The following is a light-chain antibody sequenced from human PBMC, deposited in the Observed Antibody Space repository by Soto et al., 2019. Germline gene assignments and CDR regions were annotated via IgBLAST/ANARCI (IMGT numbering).Light chain of an antibody. CDR1: QSVSSNS. J-gene: IGKJ2*01. CDR3: QQYGSSLYT. Sequence: EIVLTQSPGTLSLSPGERATLSCRASQSVSSNSLNWYQQKPGQAPRLLIYGASSRATGIPDRFSGSGSGNAFTPRISRLEPADFAVYYCQQYGSSLYTFGLGTKLEIK. CDR2: GAS. V-gene: IGKV3-20*01.